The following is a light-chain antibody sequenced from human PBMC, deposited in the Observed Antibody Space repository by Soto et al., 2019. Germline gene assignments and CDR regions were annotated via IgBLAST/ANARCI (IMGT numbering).Light chain of an antibody. V-gene: IGKV1-9*01. J-gene: IGKJ4*01. CDR2: AAS. CDR1: QGISSF. Sequence: EIEVNQYPTTLSASVGDRVTITCRASQGISSFLVWYQQKPGRAPKVLIYAASTLQSGVPSRFSGSGSGTEFTLTISCLQPEDFATYYCQQLNSYPLTVGGGTKVDIK. CDR3: QQLNSYPLT.